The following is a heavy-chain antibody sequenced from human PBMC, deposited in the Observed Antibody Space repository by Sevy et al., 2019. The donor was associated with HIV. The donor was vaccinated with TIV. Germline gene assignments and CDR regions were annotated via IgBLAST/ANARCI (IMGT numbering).Heavy chain of an antibody. J-gene: IGHJ3*02. CDR3: ARDSTMIVVVIDAFDI. V-gene: IGHV3-33*01. D-gene: IGHD3-22*01. CDR2: IWYDGSNK. CDR1: GFTFSSYG. Sequence: GGSLRLSCAASGFTFSSYGMHWVRQAPGKGLEWVAVIWYDGSNKYYADSVKGRFTISRDNSKNTLYLQMNSLRAEDTVVYYCARDSTMIVVVIDAFDIWGQGTMVTVSS.